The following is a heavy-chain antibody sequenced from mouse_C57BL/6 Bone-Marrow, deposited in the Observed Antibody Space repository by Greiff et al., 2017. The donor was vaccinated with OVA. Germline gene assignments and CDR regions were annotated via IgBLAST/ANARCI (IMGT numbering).Heavy chain of an antibody. CDR3: AREGYDYDWYFDV. Sequence: EVHLVESEGGLVQPGSSMKLSCTASGFTFSDYYMAWVRQVPEKGLEWVANINYDSSSTYYLDSLKSRFIISRDNAKNILYLQMSSLKSEDTATYYCAREGYDYDWYFDVWGTGTTVTVSS. J-gene: IGHJ1*03. D-gene: IGHD2-4*01. CDR1: GFTFSDYY. V-gene: IGHV5-16*01. CDR2: INYDSSST.